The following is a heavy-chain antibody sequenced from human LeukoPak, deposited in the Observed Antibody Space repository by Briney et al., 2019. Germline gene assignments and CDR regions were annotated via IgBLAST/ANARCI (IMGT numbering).Heavy chain of an antibody. D-gene: IGHD6-13*01. V-gene: IGHV6-1*01. Sequence: SQTLSLTCAISGDSVSSNSATWNWIRQSPSRGLEWLGRTYYRSKWYNDYAVSVKGRIAINPDTSKNQFSLQLNSVTPEDTAVYYCARAKGRSPLFDYWGQGTLVTVSS. CDR1: GDSVSSNSAT. CDR3: ARAKGRSPLFDY. J-gene: IGHJ4*02. CDR2: TYYRSKWYN.